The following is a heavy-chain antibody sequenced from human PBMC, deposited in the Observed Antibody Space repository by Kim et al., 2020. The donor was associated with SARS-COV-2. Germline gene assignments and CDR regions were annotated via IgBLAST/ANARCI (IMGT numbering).Heavy chain of an antibody. Sequence: GGSLRLSCAASGFTFSNYDMHWVRQGTGKGPEWVSAIGTAGHTYYPDSLKGRFTISRENAKNSLYLQLNSLRAEDTAVYYCARVGWDLQQYMDVWGKGTPVTVSS. V-gene: IGHV3-13*01. J-gene: IGHJ6*03. D-gene: IGHD1-26*01. CDR1: GFTFSNYD. CDR3: ARVGWDLQQYMDV. CDR2: IGTAGHT.